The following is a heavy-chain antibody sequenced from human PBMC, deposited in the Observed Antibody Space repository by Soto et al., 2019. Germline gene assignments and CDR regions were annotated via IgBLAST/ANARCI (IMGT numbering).Heavy chain of an antibody. Sequence: PGGSLRLSCAASGFTFSTYGMHWVRQAPGKGLERVAVISSDGNDKYHADSVKGRFTISRDNSKNTLFLQVNSLRAEGTAIYYCAKDSGRGSSDYYFDYWGQGTLVTVSS. CDR2: ISSDGNDK. CDR1: GFTFSTYG. D-gene: IGHD3-10*01. J-gene: IGHJ4*02. V-gene: IGHV3-30*18. CDR3: AKDSGRGSSDYYFDY.